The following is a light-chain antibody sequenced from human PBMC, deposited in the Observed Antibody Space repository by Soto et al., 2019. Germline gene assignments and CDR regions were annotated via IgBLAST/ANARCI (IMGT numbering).Light chain of an antibody. CDR1: KLEDKY. CDR2: QDN. Sequence: SYELTQPPSVSVSPGQTASMTCSADKLEDKYVSWYQQKPGQSPVLVIYQDNKRPSGIPERFSGSNSGNTATLTISGTQAMDEADYYCQAWDSSLGFFGTGTKLTVL. V-gene: IGLV3-1*01. CDR3: QAWDSSLGF. J-gene: IGLJ1*01.